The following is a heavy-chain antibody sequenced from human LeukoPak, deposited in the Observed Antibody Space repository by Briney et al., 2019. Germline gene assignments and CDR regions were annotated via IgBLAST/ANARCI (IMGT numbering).Heavy chain of an antibody. V-gene: IGHV3-48*03. CDR2: ISSSGSTI. Sequence: PGGSLGLSCAASGFTFSKMNWVRQAPGKGLEWVSYISSSGSTIYYADSVKGRFTISRDDPHNTLYLQMDSLRAEDTAVYFCARGGVDYYGSGTYYLMYYFDYWGQGALVTVSS. J-gene: IGHJ4*02. D-gene: IGHD3-10*01. CDR3: ARGGVDYYGSGTYYLMYYFDY. CDR1: GFTFSK.